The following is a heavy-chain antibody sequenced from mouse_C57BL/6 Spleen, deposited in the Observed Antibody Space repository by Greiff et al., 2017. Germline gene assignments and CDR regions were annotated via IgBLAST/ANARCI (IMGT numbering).Heavy chain of an antibody. Sequence: VQRVESGAELARPGASVKLSCKASGYTFTSYGISWVKQRTGQGLEWIGEIYPRSGNTYYNEKFKGKATLTADKSSSTAYMELRSLTSDDSAVYFCARPAQDTPAWFAYWGQGTLVTVSA. CDR2: IYPRSGNT. V-gene: IGHV1-81*01. CDR1: GYTFTSYG. CDR3: ARPAQDTPAWFAY. J-gene: IGHJ3*01. D-gene: IGHD3-2*02.